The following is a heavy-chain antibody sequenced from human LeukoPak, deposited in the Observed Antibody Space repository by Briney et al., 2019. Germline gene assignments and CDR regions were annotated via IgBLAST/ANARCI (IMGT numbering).Heavy chain of an antibody. CDR1: GFTFGSYG. J-gene: IGHJ6*03. CDR3: ARGHGVVYYYMDV. Sequence: GGSLRLSCAASGFTFGSYGMSWVRQAPGKGLEWVSSISSSSSYIYYADSVKGRFTISRDNAKNSLYLQMNSLRAEDTAVYYCARGHGVVYYYMDVWGKGTTVTISS. D-gene: IGHD2-15*01. V-gene: IGHV3-21*01. CDR2: ISSSSSYI.